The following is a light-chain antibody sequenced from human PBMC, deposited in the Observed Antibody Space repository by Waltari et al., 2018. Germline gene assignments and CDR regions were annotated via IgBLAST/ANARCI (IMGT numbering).Light chain of an antibody. CDR1: SSDIRSYDL. Sequence: QSALTQPAPVSAAPAHSITLTCSATSSDIRSYDLVSWYQQHPGKAPKFMISEVSERPSGVSNRFSGSKSGNTASLTISGLQAEDEADYYCCSYAGSGSWVFGGGTKLTVL. CDR3: CSYAGSGSWV. CDR2: EVS. J-gene: IGLJ3*02. V-gene: IGLV2-23*02.